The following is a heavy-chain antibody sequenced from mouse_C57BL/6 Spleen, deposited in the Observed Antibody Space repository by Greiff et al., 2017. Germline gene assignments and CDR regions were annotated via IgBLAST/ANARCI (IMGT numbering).Heavy chain of an antibody. CDR1: GYTFTEYT. V-gene: IGHV1-62-2*01. CDR2: FYPGSGST. CDR3: ARHEDVGVRGGDYYAMDY. Sequence: VMLVESGAELVKPGASVKLSCKASGYTFTEYTIHWVKQRSGQGLEWIGWFYPGSGSTKYNEKFKDKATLTADKSSSTAYMELSRLTSEDSAVYFCARHEDVGVRGGDYYAMDYWGQGTSVTVSS. D-gene: IGHD2-14*01. J-gene: IGHJ4*01.